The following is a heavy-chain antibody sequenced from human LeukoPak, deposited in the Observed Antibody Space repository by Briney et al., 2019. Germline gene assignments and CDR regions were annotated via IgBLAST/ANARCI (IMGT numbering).Heavy chain of an antibody. Sequence: LRLSCTASGFTFGDYAMSWVRQAPGKGLEWVGCIRSKAYGGTIEYAPSVKGRFTISRDDSKSIVYLQMNSLKTEDTAVYYCTRARMWGQWLAIGPGDYWGQGTLVTVSS. CDR1: GFTFGDYA. J-gene: IGHJ4*02. CDR2: IRSKAYGGTI. V-gene: IGHV3-49*04. CDR3: TRARMWGQWLAIGPGDY. D-gene: IGHD6-19*01.